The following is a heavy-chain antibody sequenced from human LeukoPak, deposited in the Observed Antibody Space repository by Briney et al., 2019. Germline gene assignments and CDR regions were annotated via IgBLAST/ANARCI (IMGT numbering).Heavy chain of an antibody. D-gene: IGHD3-10*01. CDR1: GFTFSSYE. CDR2: ISSSGSTI. J-gene: IGHJ5*02. V-gene: IGHV3-48*03. Sequence: EGSLRLSCAASGFTFSSYEMNWVRQAPGKGLEWVSYISSSGSTIYYADSVKGRFTISRDNAKNSLYLQMNSLRAEDTAVYYCARHATGSYSVPWLDPWGQGTLVTVSS. CDR3: ARHATGSYSVPWLDP.